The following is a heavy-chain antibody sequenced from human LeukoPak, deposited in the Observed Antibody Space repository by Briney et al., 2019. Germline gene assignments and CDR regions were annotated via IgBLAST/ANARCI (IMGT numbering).Heavy chain of an antibody. CDR2: INHSGST. J-gene: IGHJ6*04. V-gene: IGHV4-34*01. D-gene: IGHD6-13*01. CDR3: ARGRYSSSWYYYYGMDV. Sequence: PSETLSLTCAVYGGSFSGYYWSWIRQPPGKGLECIGEINHSGSTNYNPSLKSRVTISVDTSKNQFSLKLSSVTAADTAVYYCARGRYSSSWYYYYGMDVWGKGTTVTVSS. CDR1: GGSFSGYY.